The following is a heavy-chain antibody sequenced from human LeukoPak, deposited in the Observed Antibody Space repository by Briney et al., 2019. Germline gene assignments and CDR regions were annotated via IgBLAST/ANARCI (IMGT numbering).Heavy chain of an antibody. J-gene: IGHJ3*02. D-gene: IGHD3/OR15-3a*01. CDR2: TCYRSKWYN. V-gene: IGHV6-1*01. CDR1: GDSFSSNSAA. CDR3: ARGTRSAFDI. Sequence: SQTLSLTCAISGDSFSSNSAAWNWIRQSPSRGLEWLGRTCYRSKWYNDYALSVKSRITINPDTSKNQFSLQLNSVTPEDTAVYYCARGTRSAFDIWGQGTEVTVSP.